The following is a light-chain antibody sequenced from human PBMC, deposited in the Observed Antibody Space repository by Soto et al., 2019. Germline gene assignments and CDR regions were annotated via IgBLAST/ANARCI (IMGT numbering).Light chain of an antibody. J-gene: IGLJ1*01. CDR3: QSFDSSLSASV. Sequence: QSALTQPPSVSGAPGQRVTISCTGSSSNIGSHYDVHWYQQLPGTAPKLLIYGNGNRPSGVPDRFSGSKSGSSASLAISGLQPEDEADYYCQSFDSSLSASVFGGGTKVTVL. CDR2: GNG. CDR1: SSNIGSHYD. V-gene: IGLV1-40*01.